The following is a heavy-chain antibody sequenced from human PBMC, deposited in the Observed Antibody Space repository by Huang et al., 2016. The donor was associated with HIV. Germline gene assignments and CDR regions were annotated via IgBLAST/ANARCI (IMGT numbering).Heavy chain of an antibody. CDR1: GGSISTYY. CDR2: FYTSGNT. D-gene: IGHD2-2*01. CDR3: ARENEFCGSTNCHHYYYGLDV. V-gene: IGHV4-4*07. Sequence: QVQLQESGPGLVKPSETLSLTCTVSGGSISTYYWSWIRQSAGKGLEWIGPFYTSGNTNYNPSRRSRVTMSVDTSKNQFSLRLTSVTAADTAVYYCARENEFCGSTNCHHYYYGLDVWGQGTTVTVSS. J-gene: IGHJ6*02.